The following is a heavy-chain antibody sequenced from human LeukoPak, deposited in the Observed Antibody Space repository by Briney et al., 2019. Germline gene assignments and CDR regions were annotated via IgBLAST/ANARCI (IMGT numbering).Heavy chain of an antibody. V-gene: IGHV4-59*08. Sequence: PSETLSLTCTASGGSISNYYWSWIRQPPGKGLEWIGYIYYSGSTNYSPSLKSRVTISVDTSKNQFSLKLSSVTAADTAVYYCTRQRPDYYGSGSLDAFDIWGQGTMVTVSS. CDR2: IYYSGST. D-gene: IGHD3-10*01. J-gene: IGHJ3*02. CDR3: TRQRPDYYGSGSLDAFDI. CDR1: GGSISNYY.